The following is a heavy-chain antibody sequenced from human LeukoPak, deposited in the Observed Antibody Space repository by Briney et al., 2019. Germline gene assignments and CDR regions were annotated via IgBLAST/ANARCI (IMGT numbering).Heavy chain of an antibody. V-gene: IGHV1-24*01. J-gene: IGHJ5*02. CDR2: FDPEDGET. D-gene: IGHD2-8*01. CDR3: ATQYCTNGVCYYNWFDP. CDR1: GYTLTELS. Sequence: ASVTVSCTVSGYTLTELSMHWVRQAPGKGLEWMGGFDPEDGETIYAQKFQGRVTMTEDTSTDTAYMELSSLRSEDTAVYYCATQYCTNGVCYYNWFDPWGQGTLVTVSS.